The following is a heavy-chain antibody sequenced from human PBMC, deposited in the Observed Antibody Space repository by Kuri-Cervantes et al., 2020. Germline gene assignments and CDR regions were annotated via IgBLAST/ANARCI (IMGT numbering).Heavy chain of an antibody. J-gene: IGHJ3*02. CDR3: ARDGVYSGYDFDAFDI. CDR1: GLTVSNTY. Sequence: GESLKISCAVSGLTVSNTYMSWVRQAPGKGLEWVSSISSSSSYIYYADSVKGRFTISRDNAKNSLYLQMNSLRAEDTAVYYCARDGVYSGYDFDAFDIWGQGTMVTVSS. CDR2: ISSSSSYI. D-gene: IGHD5-12*01. V-gene: IGHV3-21*01.